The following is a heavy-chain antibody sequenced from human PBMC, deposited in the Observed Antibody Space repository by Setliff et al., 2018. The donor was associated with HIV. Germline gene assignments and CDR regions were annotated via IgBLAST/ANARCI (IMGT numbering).Heavy chain of an antibody. CDR1: GLIFEYYA. D-gene: IGHD2-15*01. V-gene: IGHV3-23*01. Sequence: GGSLRLSCAAPGLIFEYYAMTWVRQAPGKGLEWVSGISGSGDSTYYAPAVKGRFTISRDNVKNILYLQMNNLRAEDTALYFCAQDYTATFWEYNWFDPWGQGTLVTVSS. CDR3: AQDYTATFWEYNWFDP. J-gene: IGHJ5*02. CDR2: ISGSGDST.